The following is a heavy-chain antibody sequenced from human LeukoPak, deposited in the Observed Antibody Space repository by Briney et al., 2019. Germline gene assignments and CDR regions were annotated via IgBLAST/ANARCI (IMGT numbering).Heavy chain of an antibody. CDR1: GYSISSGYY. CDR2: INHSGST. D-gene: IGHD2-15*01. CDR3: ARRGSRRTPFDY. V-gene: IGHV4-38-2*02. Sequence: SETLSLTCTVSGYSISSGYYWSWIRQPPGKGLEWIGEINHSGSTNYNPSLKSRVTISVDTSKNQFSLKLSSVTAADTAVYYCARRGSRRTPFDYWGQGTLVTVSS. J-gene: IGHJ4*02.